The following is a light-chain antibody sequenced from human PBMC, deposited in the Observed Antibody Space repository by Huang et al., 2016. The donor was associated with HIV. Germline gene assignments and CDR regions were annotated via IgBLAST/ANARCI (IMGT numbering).Light chain of an antibody. V-gene: IGKV3-11*01. Sequence: EIVLTQSPATLSLSPGERATLSCRASQSVSSYLAWYQQKPGQAPRLLIYDASNRATGIPARFSGSWSGTDFTLTISSLEPEDFAVYYCQQRSNWRITFGGGTKVEIK. CDR1: QSVSSY. CDR3: QQRSNWRIT. J-gene: IGKJ4*01. CDR2: DAS.